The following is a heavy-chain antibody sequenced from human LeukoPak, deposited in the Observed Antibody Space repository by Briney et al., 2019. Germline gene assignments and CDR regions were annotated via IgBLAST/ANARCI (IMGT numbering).Heavy chain of an antibody. V-gene: IGHV4-4*07. CDR3: AREHSLRYFDWLLPEYYFDY. D-gene: IGHD3-9*01. CDR2: IYTSGST. Sequence: SETLSLTCTVPGGSISSYYWSWIRQPAGKGLEWIGRIYTSGSTNYNPSLKSRVTMSVDTSKNQFSLKLSSVTAANTAVYYCAREHSLRYFDWLLPEYYFDYWGQGTLVTVSS. CDR1: GGSISSYY. J-gene: IGHJ4*02.